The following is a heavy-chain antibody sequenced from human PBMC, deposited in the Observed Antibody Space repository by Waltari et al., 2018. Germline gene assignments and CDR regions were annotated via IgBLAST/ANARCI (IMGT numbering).Heavy chain of an antibody. CDR1: GDSMSSANYY. CDR3: ARGLGTTNFDV. CDR2: IYTTGHT. J-gene: IGHJ4*02. V-gene: IGHV4-61*02. D-gene: IGHD1-1*01. Sequence: QVQLQESGPGLVKPSQTLSLTCAISGDSMSSANYYWSWIRQPAGKGLEWIGRIYTTGHTNYNPPLKSRATISIDTSKSQFSLNLDSVTAADTAVYYCARGLGTTNFDVWGQGTLVTASS.